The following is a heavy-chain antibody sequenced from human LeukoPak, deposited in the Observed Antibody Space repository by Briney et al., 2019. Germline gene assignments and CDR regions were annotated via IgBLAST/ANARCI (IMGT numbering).Heavy chain of an antibody. J-gene: IGHJ4*02. D-gene: IGHD3-16*01. CDR3: ARETSYADPGY. Sequence: SETLSLTCAASGYSISSGYYWGWIRQPPGKGLEWIGSIYHSGSTYYNPSLKSRVTISVDTSKNQFSLKLSSVTAADTAVYYCARETSYADPGYWGQGTLVTVSS. CDR1: GYSISSGYY. CDR2: IYHSGST. V-gene: IGHV4-38-2*02.